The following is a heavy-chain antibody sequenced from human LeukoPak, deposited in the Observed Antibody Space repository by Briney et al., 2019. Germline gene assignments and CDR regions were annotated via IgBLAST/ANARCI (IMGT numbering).Heavy chain of an antibody. CDR2: ISTDGSRT. CDR3: ARGSIYSTIYYYYYMDV. J-gene: IGHJ6*03. D-gene: IGHD2-2*01. CDR1: GFTFSNYW. V-gene: IGHV3-74*01. Sequence: GGSLRLSCAASGFTFSNYWMHWVRQAPGKGLVWVSRISTDGSRTRYADSVKGRSTISRDNAKNTLYLQMNSLRAEDTAVCYCARGSIYSTIYYYYYMDVWGKGTTVTVSS.